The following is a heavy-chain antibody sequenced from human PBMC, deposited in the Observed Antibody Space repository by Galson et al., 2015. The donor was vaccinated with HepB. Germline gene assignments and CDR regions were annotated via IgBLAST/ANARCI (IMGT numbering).Heavy chain of an antibody. D-gene: IGHD6-19*01. CDR3: ARDVGEYSSGSCYGMDV. Sequence: SLRLSCAASGFTFDDYGMHWVRQAPGKGLEWVSGISWKSGSIDYADSVKGRFTISRDNAKSSLYLQMNSLRTEDTALYYCARDVGEYSSGSCYGMDVRGQGTTVKVSS. V-gene: IGHV3-9*01. CDR2: ISWKSGSI. J-gene: IGHJ6*02. CDR1: GFTFDDYG.